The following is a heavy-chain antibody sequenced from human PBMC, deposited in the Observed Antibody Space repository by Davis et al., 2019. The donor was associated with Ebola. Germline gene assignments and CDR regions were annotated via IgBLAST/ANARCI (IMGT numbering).Heavy chain of an antibody. CDR2: IWYDGSNK. J-gene: IGHJ3*02. D-gene: IGHD6-19*01. CDR1: GFTFSSYG. CDR3: AKDAKQWLDDAFDI. Sequence: GESLKISCAASGFTFSSYGMHWVRQAPGKGLEWVAVIWYDGSNKYYADSVKGRFTISRDNSKNTLYLQMNSLRADDTAVYYCAKDAKQWLDDAFDIWGQGTMVTVSS. V-gene: IGHV3-33*06.